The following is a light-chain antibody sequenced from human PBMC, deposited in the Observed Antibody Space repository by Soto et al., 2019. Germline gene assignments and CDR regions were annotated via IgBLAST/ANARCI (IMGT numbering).Light chain of an antibody. CDR2: EDN. CDR1: SGSIASNY. J-gene: IGLJ1*01. V-gene: IGLV6-57*03. Sequence: NFMLTQPHSVSESPGKTVTISCTRSSGSIASNYVQWYQQRPGSAPTTVIYEDNQRPSGVPDRFSGSIDSSSNSASLTISGLKTEDEADHYCQSYDSSNQVFGTGTKLTVL. CDR3: QSYDSSNQV.